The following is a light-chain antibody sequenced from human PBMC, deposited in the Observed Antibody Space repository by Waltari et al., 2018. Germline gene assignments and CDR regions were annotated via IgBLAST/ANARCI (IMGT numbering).Light chain of an antibody. J-gene: IGLJ2*01. CDR2: GNN. V-gene: IGLV1-40*01. CDR3: QSYDSSLRGSL. CDR1: RTNIGSASD. Sequence: QSGLPQPPPLSGSPTPRVTISSPCSRTNIGSASDCHSYQVLPGTAPKLRIYGNNNRPSGVADRFSGSKSGTSASLAITGLQAEDEADYYCQSYDSSLRGSLFGGGTKLTVL.